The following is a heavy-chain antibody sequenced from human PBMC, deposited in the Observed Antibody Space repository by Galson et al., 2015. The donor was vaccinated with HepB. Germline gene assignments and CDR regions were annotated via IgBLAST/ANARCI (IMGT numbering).Heavy chain of an antibody. D-gene: IGHD1-20*01. J-gene: IGHJ4*02. CDR2: ISSGSSTI. V-gene: IGHV3-48*01. CDR1: GFTFSSYS. CDR3: ARNSNWNQDY. Sequence: SLRLSCAASGFTFSSYSMNWVRQAPGKGLEWVSYISSGSSTIYYADSVKGRFTISRDNAKNSLYLQMNSLRAEDTAVYYYARNSNWNQDYWGQGTLVTVSS.